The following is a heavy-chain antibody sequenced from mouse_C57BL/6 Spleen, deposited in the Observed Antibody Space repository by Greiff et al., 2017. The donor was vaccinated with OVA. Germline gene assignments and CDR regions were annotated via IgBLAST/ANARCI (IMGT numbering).Heavy chain of an antibody. V-gene: IGHV1-80*01. CDR2: IYPGDGDT. CDR3: ARLTGTKGYFDY. J-gene: IGHJ2*01. D-gene: IGHD4-1*01. CDR1: GYSFSSYW. Sequence: QVQLQQSGAELVKPGASVKISCKASGYSFSSYWMNWVKQRPGKGLEWIGQIYPGDGDTNYNGKFKGKATLTADKSSSTAYMQLSSLTSEDSAVYFCARLTGTKGYFDYWGQGTTLTVSS.